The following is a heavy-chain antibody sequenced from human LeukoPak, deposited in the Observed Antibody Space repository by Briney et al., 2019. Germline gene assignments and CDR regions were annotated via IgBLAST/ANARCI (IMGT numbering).Heavy chain of an antibody. Sequence: GGSLRLSCAASGFTFDDYGMSWARQAPGKGLEWVAGINLSSSSRGYADSVKGRFTISRDSAKKFLYLQMNTLRVEDTALYYCARVDRSADYSLDYWGQGSLVTVSS. J-gene: IGHJ4*02. D-gene: IGHD3-22*01. CDR3: ARVDRSADYSLDY. CDR1: GFTFDDYG. V-gene: IGHV3-20*04. CDR2: INLSSSSR.